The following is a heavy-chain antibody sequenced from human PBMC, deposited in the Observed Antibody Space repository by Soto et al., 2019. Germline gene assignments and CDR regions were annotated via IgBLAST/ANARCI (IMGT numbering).Heavy chain of an antibody. CDR3: ARVSVGGYYKYNWFDP. CDR1: GGSISSGGYY. V-gene: IGHV4-31*03. D-gene: IGHD3-3*01. Sequence: SETLSLTCTVSGGSISSGGYYWSWIRQHPGKGLEWIGYIYYTGSTYYNPSLKSRVTISVDTSKNQFSLKLSSVTAADTAVYYCARVSVGGYYKYNWFDPWGQGTLVTVSS. J-gene: IGHJ5*02. CDR2: IYYTGST.